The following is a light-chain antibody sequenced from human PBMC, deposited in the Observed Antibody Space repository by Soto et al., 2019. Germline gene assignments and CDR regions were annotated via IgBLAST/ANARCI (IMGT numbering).Light chain of an antibody. CDR2: DAS. CDR1: QSVSSY. Sequence: EIVLTQSPATLSLSPGERATLPCRANQSVSSYLAWYQQKPGQAPRLLIYDASNRATGIPARFSGSGSGTDFTLTISSLEPEDFAVYYCQQRSNWPLTFGGGTKVDIK. V-gene: IGKV3-11*01. J-gene: IGKJ4*01. CDR3: QQRSNWPLT.